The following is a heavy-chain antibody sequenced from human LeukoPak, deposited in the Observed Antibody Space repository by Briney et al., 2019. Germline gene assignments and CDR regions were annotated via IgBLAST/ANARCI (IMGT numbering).Heavy chain of an antibody. CDR1: GFTFSGYW. CDR3: ARDRGFGQADV. D-gene: IGHD3-10*01. J-gene: IGHJ6*04. V-gene: IGHV3-7*01. CDR2: IKQDGGEK. Sequence: GGSLRLSCAASGFTFSGYWMSWLRQAPGKGLEWVTNIKQDGGEKYYVDSVKGRFTISRDNAKNSLYLQMNSLRAEDTAVYYCARDRGFGQADVWGKGTTVTVSS.